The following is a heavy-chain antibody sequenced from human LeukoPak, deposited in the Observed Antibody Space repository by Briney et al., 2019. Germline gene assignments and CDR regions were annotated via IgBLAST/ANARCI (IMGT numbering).Heavy chain of an antibody. Sequence: SVKVSCKASGGTFSSYAISWVRQAPGQGLEWMGRIIPILGIANYAQKFQGRVTITADKSTSTAYMELSSLRSEDTAVYYCARSGTLTGREDWFDPWGQGTLVTVSS. CDR2: IIPILGIA. D-gene: IGHD1-20*01. V-gene: IGHV1-69*04. CDR1: GGTFSSYA. CDR3: ARSGTLTGREDWFDP. J-gene: IGHJ5*02.